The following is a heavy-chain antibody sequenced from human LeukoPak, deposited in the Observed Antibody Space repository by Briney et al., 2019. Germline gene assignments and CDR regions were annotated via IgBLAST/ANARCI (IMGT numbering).Heavy chain of an antibody. Sequence: GGSLRLSCVASGFTFADYDMTWVRQAPGKGLEYVSSIGSGGYMFYAGSVKGRFFISRDNSKSTLYLHMNSLRSDDTAVYFCAKKLPPASFYFGFWGQGSLVSVSS. J-gene: IGHJ4*02. D-gene: IGHD3-16*02. CDR3: AKKLPPASFYFGF. CDR1: GFTFADYD. CDR2: IGSGGYM. V-gene: IGHV3-23*01.